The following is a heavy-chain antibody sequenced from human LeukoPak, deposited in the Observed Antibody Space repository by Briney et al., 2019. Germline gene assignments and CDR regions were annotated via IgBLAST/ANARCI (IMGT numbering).Heavy chain of an antibody. CDR1: GFTFNDYG. CDR3: ARDHLLDWYYYYMDV. D-gene: IGHD3/OR15-3a*01. Sequence: GGSLRLSCAASGFTFNDYGMSWVRQAPGKGLEWVSGINWNGDGTEYADSVKGRFTISRDNAKNSLYLQMNSLRAEDTALYYCARDHLLDWYYYYMDVWGKGTTVTVSS. CDR2: INWNGDGT. J-gene: IGHJ6*03. V-gene: IGHV3-20*04.